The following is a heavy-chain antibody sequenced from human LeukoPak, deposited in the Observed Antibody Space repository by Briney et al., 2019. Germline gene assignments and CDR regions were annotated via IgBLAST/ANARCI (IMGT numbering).Heavy chain of an antibody. D-gene: IGHD3-10*02. CDR3: AKMFGESSDFDH. Sequence: SETLSLTCVVSGGSISAYYWNWIRQPAGKGLEWIGRLHSSGETTSNPSLMSRAIMSLDTSRNHFSLNLTSVTAADTAIYYCAKMFGESSDFDHWGQGTLVTVSS. J-gene: IGHJ4*02. CDR1: GGSISAYY. V-gene: IGHV4-4*07. CDR2: LHSSGET.